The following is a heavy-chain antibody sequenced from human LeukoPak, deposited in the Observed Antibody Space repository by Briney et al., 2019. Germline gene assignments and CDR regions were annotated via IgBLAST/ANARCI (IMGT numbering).Heavy chain of an antibody. J-gene: IGHJ4*02. CDR2: IYISGTI. D-gene: IGHD3-22*01. Sequence: SETLSLTCTVSGGSISSYYWSWIRQPAGKGLEWIGRIYISGTINYNPSLKSRVTMSVDTSKNQFSLKLSSVTAADTAVYYCARVSYYYDSSGYPKYYFDYWGQGTLVTVSS. CDR1: GGSISSYY. CDR3: ARVSYYYDSSGYPKYYFDY. V-gene: IGHV4-4*07.